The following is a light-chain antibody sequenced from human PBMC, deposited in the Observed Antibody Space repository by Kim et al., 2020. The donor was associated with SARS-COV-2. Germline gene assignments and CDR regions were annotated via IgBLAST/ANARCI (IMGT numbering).Light chain of an antibody. CDR2: QDS. Sequence: SYALTQPPSVSVSPGETASITCSGDKLGDKYACWYQQKPGHSPVLVIYQDSKRPSGIPERFSGSNSGNTATLTISGTQAMDEADYYCQAWDSSTVVFGEGTQLTVL. CDR3: QAWDSSTVV. V-gene: IGLV3-1*01. CDR1: KLGDKY. J-gene: IGLJ2*01.